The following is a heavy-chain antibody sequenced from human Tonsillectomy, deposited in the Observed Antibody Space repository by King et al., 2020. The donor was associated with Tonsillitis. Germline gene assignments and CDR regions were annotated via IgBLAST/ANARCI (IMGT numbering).Heavy chain of an antibody. V-gene: IGHV3-30*18. J-gene: IGHJ6*02. CDR2: ISYDGSNK. D-gene: IGHD3-3*01. CDR1: GFTFSSYG. CDR3: AKDKLLCRWLLSFRYCFFRLHV. Sequence: VQLVESGGGVVQPGRSLRLSCAASGFTFSSYGMHWVRQAPGKGLEWVAVISYDGSNKYYADSVKGRFTISRDNSNNTLYLQMNTLRAEDTAVYYCAKDKLLCRWLLSFRYCFFRLHVGRQGTRV.